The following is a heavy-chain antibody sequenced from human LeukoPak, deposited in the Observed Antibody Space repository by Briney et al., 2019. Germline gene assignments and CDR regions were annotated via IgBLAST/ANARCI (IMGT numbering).Heavy chain of an antibody. Sequence: SETLSLTCAVYGGSFSGYYWSWIRQPPGKGLEWIGEVNHSGSTNYNPSLKSRVTISVDTSKNQFSLKLSSVTAADTAVYYCARRVPGLDWTNYFDYWGQGTLVTVSS. CDR3: ARRVPGLDWTNYFDY. V-gene: IGHV4-34*01. CDR2: VNHSGST. D-gene: IGHD3/OR15-3a*01. J-gene: IGHJ4*02. CDR1: GGSFSGYY.